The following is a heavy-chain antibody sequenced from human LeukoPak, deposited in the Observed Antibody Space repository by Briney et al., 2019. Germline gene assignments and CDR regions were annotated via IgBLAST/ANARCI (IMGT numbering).Heavy chain of an antibody. CDR3: AKVGQNNWFDP. Sequence: GGSLRLSCAASEFSVGSNYMTWVRQAPGKGLEWVSLIYSGGSTYYADSVKGRFTISRDNSKNTLYLQMNSLRAEDTAVYYCAKVGQNNWFDPWGQGTLVTVSS. CDR2: IYSGGST. CDR1: EFSVGSNY. V-gene: IGHV3-66*01. J-gene: IGHJ5*02.